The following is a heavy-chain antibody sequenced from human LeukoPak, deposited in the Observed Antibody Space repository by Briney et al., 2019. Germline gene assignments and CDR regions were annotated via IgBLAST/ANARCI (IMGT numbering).Heavy chain of an antibody. CDR3: AKERYYYDSNGLDY. CDR2: ISWNSGSI. V-gene: IGHV3-9*01. J-gene: IGHJ4*02. Sequence: GGSLRLSCAASGFTFDDYAMHWVRQAPGKGLEWVSGISWNSGSIGYADSVKGRFTISRDNAKNSLYLQMNSLRAEDTALYYCAKERYYYDSNGLDYWGQGTLVTVSS. CDR1: GFTFDDYA. D-gene: IGHD3-22*01.